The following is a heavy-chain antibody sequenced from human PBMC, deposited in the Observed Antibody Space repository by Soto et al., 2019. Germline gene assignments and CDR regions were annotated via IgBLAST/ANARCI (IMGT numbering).Heavy chain of an antibody. CDR2: LSASGGTT. Sequence: GGSLRLSCAASGFTFSDYAMSWVRLAPGKGLEWASGLSASGGTTYYADSVKGRFTISRDNSKNTLYLQMSSLRAEDTAVYHCARVALGYCSSGSCYYFDSWGQGTLVTVSS. CDR1: GFTFSDYA. J-gene: IGHJ4*02. V-gene: IGHV3-23*01. D-gene: IGHD2-15*01. CDR3: ARVALGYCSSGSCYYFDS.